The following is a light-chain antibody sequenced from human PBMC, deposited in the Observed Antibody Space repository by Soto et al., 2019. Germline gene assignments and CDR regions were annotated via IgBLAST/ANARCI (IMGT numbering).Light chain of an antibody. CDR3: SSSISSNTFV. J-gene: IGLJ1*01. V-gene: IGLV2-14*01. CDR1: NSDVNY. Sequence: QSVVTQPASVSGAPGQSMTISCTATNSDVNYVSWHQQHPGKAPKLMIYGVINRSSGVSTRFSGSKSGNTASLTISGLQAEDEADYYCSSSISSNTFVFGTGTKVTVL. CDR2: GVI.